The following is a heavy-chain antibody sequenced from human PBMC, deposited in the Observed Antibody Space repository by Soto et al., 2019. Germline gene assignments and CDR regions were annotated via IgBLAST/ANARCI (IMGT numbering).Heavy chain of an antibody. CDR2: TYYRSKWYN. D-gene: IGHD2-2*01. J-gene: IGHJ6*02. V-gene: IGHV6-1*01. Sequence: PSQTLSLTCAISGDSVSSNSAAWNWIRQSPSRGLERLGRTYYRSKWYNDYAVSVKSRITINPDTSKNQFSLQLNSVTPEDTAVYYCARDNDIVVVPAAIGYGMDVWGQGTTVTVSS. CDR1: GDSVSSNSAA. CDR3: ARDNDIVVVPAAIGYGMDV.